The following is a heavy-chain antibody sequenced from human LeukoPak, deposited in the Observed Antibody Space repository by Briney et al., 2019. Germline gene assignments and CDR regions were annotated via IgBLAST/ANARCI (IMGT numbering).Heavy chain of an antibody. CDR2: TIPIFGTA. CDR3: ARGRHSSSPPYYYYGMDV. CDR1: GGTFSSYA. Sequence: SVKVSFTASGGTFSSYAISWVRQAPGQGLEWMGGTIPIFGTANYAQKFQGRVTITADESTSTAYMELSSLRSEDTAVYYCARGRHSSSPPYYYYGMDVWGQGTTVTVSS. J-gene: IGHJ6*02. V-gene: IGHV1-69*13. D-gene: IGHD6-6*01.